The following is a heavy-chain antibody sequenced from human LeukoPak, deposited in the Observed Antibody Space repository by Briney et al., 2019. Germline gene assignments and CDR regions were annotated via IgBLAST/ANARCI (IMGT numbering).Heavy chain of an antibody. CDR1: GFTFSSCA. V-gene: IGHV3-30*02. CDR3: AKSPSSWKLDD. Sequence: GGSLRLSCAASGFTFSSCAMHWVRQAPGKGLQWVAFIRYDGTDSYYADSVKGRFTTSRDNSKNTLSLQMNSLTAEDTAVYYCAKSPSSWKLDDWGQGTLVTVSS. CDR2: IRYDGTDS. J-gene: IGHJ4*02. D-gene: IGHD6-13*01.